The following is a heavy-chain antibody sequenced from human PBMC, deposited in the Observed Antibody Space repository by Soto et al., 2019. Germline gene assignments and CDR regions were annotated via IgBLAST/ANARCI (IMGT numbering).Heavy chain of an antibody. V-gene: IGHV2-5*02. J-gene: IGHJ4*02. Sequence: QITLKESGPPLVKPTQTLTLTCTFSGSSLSTYGVGVAWIRQPPGKALEWLALINWDDDMRYSPSLRDRLTVTKDTSTNQVVLTKPNVEPMDTGTYNCGHSGLTSLVDYWGQGTEVPVSS. CDR3: GHSGLTSLVDY. D-gene: IGHD2-2*01. CDR2: INWDDDM. CDR1: GSSLSTYGVG.